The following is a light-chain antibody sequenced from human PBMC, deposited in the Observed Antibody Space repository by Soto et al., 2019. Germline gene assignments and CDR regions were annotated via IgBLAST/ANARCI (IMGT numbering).Light chain of an antibody. Sequence: DIQMAQSPSTLSANVGDRVSITCRASQTISIWLAWYQQKPGKAPNLLISDASNLASGVPSGFSGSGSGTEFTLSISSLQPDDFATYYCQQYHTYPRTFGQGTKVDIK. CDR2: DAS. CDR3: QQYHTYPRT. V-gene: IGKV1-5*01. J-gene: IGKJ1*01. CDR1: QTISIW.